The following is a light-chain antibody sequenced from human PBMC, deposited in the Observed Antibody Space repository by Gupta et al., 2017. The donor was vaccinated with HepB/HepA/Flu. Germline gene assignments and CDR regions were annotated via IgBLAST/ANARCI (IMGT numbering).Light chain of an antibody. J-gene: IGLJ2*01. CDR3: CSYAGTYIYVV. CDR2: DVS. V-gene: IGLV2-11*01. Sequence: QSALTQPRSVSGSPGQSVTISCTGTSSDVGGYNYVSWYRQHPGKAPKLMIYDVSKRPSGVPDRFSGSKSANTASLTISGLQAEDEADYYCCSYAGTYIYVVFGGGTKLTVL. CDR1: SSDVGGYNY.